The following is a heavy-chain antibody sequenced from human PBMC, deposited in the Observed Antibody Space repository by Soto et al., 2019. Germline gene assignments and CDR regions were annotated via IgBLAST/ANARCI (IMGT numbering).Heavy chain of an antibody. V-gene: IGHV4-59*01. CDR3: ARGPPYYYDSSGYYGFDY. J-gene: IGHJ4*02. CDR1: GGSISSYY. Sequence: KSSETLSLTCTVSGGSISSYYWSWIRQPPGKGLEWIGYIYYSGSTNYNPSLKSRVTISVDTSKNQFSLKLSSVTAADTAVYYCARGPPYYYDSSGYYGFDYWGQGTLVTVSS. CDR2: IYYSGST. D-gene: IGHD3-22*01.